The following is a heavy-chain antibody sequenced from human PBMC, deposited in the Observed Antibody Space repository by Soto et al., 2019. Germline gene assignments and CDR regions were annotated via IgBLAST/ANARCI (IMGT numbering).Heavy chain of an antibody. CDR1: GDSLPSGAYY. V-gene: IGHV4-61*03. Sequence: SETLSLTCNVSGDSLPSGAYYWTWIRQSPGRGLEWIGHIYHTGSTNYNPSLRSRLTISLDTSKNHFSLTLRSVNAVDTGVYYCEKSWGGDGYYHWGQGTLVTVSS. J-gene: IGHJ4*02. CDR2: IYHTGST. CDR3: EKSWGGDGYYH. D-gene: IGHD1-26*01.